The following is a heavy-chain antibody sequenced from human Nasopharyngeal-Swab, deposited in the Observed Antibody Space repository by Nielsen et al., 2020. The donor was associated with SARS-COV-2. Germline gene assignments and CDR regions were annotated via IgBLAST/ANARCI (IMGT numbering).Heavy chain of an antibody. CDR3: ATAGNYRFDF. D-gene: IGHD3-16*02. CDR2: INVDGSTT. V-gene: IGHV3-74*01. J-gene: IGHJ4*02. Sequence: GESLKISCAPSGFTISGYWMHWVRQTPEKGLVWVSRINVDGSTTNYADSVKGRFTISRDNARNTLSLQMNSLRIEDTAVYYCATAGNYRFDFWGQGTQVTASS. CDR1: GFTISGYW.